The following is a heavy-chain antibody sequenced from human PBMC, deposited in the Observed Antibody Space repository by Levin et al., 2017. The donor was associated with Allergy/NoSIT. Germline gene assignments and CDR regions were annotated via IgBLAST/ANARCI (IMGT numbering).Heavy chain of an antibody. CDR3: ARGDYYGSGSPLKTVLRAFDI. CDR1: GYTFTAYY. D-gene: IGHD3-10*01. CDR2: INPNSGGT. V-gene: IGHV1-2*06. Sequence: VASVKVSCKASGYTFTAYYIYWVRQAPGQGLQWMGRINPNSGGTNSAQKFQGRVTMTRDTSVSTVYMELSRLRSDDTAVYYCARGDYYGSGSPLKTVLRAFDIWGQGTTVTVS. J-gene: IGHJ3*02.